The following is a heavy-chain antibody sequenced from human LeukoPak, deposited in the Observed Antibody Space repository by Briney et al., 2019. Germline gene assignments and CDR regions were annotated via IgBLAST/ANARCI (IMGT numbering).Heavy chain of an antibody. V-gene: IGHV3-74*01. CDR1: GFTFNTYW. Sequence: GGSLRLSCGGSGFTFNTYWIHWVRQAPGKGLVWVSRVKEDGRETNYADSVKGRFTLSRDNAKNTVYLQMNNLRAEDTAVYHCARAKPADFDLWGRGTLVTVSS. CDR3: ARAKPADFDL. CDR2: VKEDGRET. J-gene: IGHJ2*01.